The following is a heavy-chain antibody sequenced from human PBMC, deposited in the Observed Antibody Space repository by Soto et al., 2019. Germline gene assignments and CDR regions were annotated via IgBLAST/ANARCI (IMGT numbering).Heavy chain of an antibody. V-gene: IGHV1-2*02. CDR2: INPTFGDT. CDR1: GYTFTAYH. D-gene: IGHD3-10*02. Sequence: QVRLVQSGAEVKEPGDSVRVYCEASGYTFTAYHIHWVRQAPGQGLEWMGWINPTFGDTGYAQDFQGRVSMTSDMSISTVDTELSRLTSDDTPIYYCARNMDYYYGRGSGNGHGVWGQGTTVTVFS. CDR3: ARNMDYYYGRGSGNGHGV. J-gene: IGHJ6*02.